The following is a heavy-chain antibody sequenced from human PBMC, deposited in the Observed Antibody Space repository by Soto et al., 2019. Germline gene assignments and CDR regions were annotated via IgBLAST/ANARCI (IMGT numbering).Heavy chain of an antibody. CDR2: ISYDGSNK. Sequence: GGSLRLSCAASGFTFSSYGMHWVRQAPGKGLEWVAVISYDGSNKYYADSVKGRFTISRDNSKNTLYLQMNSLRAEDTAVYYCAKDMGSYDSSLNWFDPWGQGTLVTVSS. CDR3: AKDMGSYDSSLNWFDP. V-gene: IGHV3-30*18. CDR1: GFTFSSYG. D-gene: IGHD3-22*01. J-gene: IGHJ5*02.